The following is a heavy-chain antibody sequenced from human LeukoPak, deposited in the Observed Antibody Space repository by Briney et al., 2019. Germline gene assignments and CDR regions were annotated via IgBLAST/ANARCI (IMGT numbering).Heavy chain of an antibody. D-gene: IGHD6-19*01. V-gene: IGHV4-38-2*01. J-gene: IGHJ4*02. Sequence: PSETLSLTCAVSGYSISSGYYWGWIRQPPGKGLEWIGSIYHSGSTYYNPSLKSRVTISVDTSKNQFSLKLSSVTAADTAVYYCASEYSSGQIHYWGQGTLVTVSS. CDR2: IYHSGST. CDR1: GYSISSGYY. CDR3: ASEYSSGQIHY.